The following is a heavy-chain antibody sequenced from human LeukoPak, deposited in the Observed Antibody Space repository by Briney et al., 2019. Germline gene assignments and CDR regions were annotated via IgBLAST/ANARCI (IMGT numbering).Heavy chain of an antibody. CDR1: GKYW. CDR2: INSDGSWT. J-gene: IGHJ4*02. V-gene: IGHV3-74*01. D-gene: IGHD2/OR15-2a*01. CDR3: VSFYETY. Sequence: GGSLRLSCAASGKYWMHWVRQVPGKGLVWVSHINSDGSWTSYADSVKGRFTISKDNAKNTVYLQMNSLRAEDTAVHYCVSFYETYWGRGTLVTVSS.